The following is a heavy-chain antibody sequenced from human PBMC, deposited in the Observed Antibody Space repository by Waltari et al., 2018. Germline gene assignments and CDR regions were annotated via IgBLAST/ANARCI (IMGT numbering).Heavy chain of an antibody. Sequence: EVQVVEYGGGLVQTGGSLRLPCAVSGFTFSSYELNWFRQAPGKGREWVSYISSGGNTIYYADSVKGRFTISRDNAKKLLYLQMNSLRAEDTAVYYCARDSLDSGNYYVYHFYGLDVWGQGTTVTVS. D-gene: IGHD1-26*01. CDR2: ISSGGNTI. CDR3: ARDSLDSGNYYVYHFYGLDV. CDR1: GFTFSSYE. V-gene: IGHV3-48*03. J-gene: IGHJ6*02.